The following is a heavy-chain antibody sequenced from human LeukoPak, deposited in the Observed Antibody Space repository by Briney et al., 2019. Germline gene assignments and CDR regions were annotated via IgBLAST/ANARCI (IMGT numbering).Heavy chain of an antibody. V-gene: IGHV3-48*01. CDR3: ARDHYSSGSGMDV. J-gene: IGHJ6*04. CDR2: ISSSSSTI. Sequence: GGSLRLSCAASGFTFSSYGMNWVRQAPGKGLEWVSYISSSSSTISYADSVKGRFTISRDNAKNSLYLQMNSLRAEDTAVYYCARDHYSSGSGMDVWGKGTTVTVSS. D-gene: IGHD6-19*01. CDR1: GFTFSSYG.